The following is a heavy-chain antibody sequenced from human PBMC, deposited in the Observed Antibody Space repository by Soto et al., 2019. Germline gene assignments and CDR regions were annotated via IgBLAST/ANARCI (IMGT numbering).Heavy chain of an antibody. CDR3: ARKNGGDYFDY. CDR2: IYYSGSA. J-gene: IGHJ4*02. CDR1: GGSITSSSYY. D-gene: IGHD3-16*01. Sequence: SETLSLTCTVSGGSITSSSYYWGWIRQPPGQGLEWVGSIYYSGSAYYNPSLKSRVIISVDTSRNQLSLKLSSVTAADTAVYYCARKNGGDYFDYGGQGTRVTVP. V-gene: IGHV4-39*01.